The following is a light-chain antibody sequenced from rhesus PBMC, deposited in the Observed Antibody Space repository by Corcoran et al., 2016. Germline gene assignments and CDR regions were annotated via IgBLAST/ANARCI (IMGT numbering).Light chain of an antibody. CDR3: QQYNSAART. V-gene: IGKV1-37*01. J-gene: IGKJ1*01. Sequence: DIQMTQSPSSLSASVGDRVTITCRASQGISSYLAWFQLKPGKAPKSLIYYEANLESGVPSRFSGSGSGTAVTLTSSSLQPEDFATYFCQQYNSAARTFGQGTKVEIK. CDR2: YEA. CDR1: QGISSY.